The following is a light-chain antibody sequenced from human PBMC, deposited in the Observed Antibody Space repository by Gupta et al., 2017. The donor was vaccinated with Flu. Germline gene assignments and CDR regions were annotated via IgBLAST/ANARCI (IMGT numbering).Light chain of an antibody. J-gene: IGKJ2*01. V-gene: IGKV1-5*03. CDR3: QQYNSYPYT. CDR2: KTS. CDR1: QSISRF. Sequence: PSTLSASVGDRVTITCRASQSISRFLAWYQQKPGKAPNLLIYKTSSLETGVPSRFSGSGSGTEFTLTISSLQPDDFATYYCQQYNSYPYTFGQGTKLESK.